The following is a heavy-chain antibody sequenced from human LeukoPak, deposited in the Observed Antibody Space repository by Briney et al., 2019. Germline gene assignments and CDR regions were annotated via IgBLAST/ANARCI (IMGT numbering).Heavy chain of an antibody. Sequence: GGSLRLSCAASGFTFSGSAMHWVRQASGKGLEWVGRIRSKANSYATAYAASVKGRFTISSDDSKNTAYLQMNSLKTEDTAVYYCTRHGGLGPFDYWGQGTLVTVSS. CDR2: IRSKANSYAT. D-gene: IGHD3-16*01. CDR1: GFTFSGSA. J-gene: IGHJ4*02. CDR3: TRHGGLGPFDY. V-gene: IGHV3-73*01.